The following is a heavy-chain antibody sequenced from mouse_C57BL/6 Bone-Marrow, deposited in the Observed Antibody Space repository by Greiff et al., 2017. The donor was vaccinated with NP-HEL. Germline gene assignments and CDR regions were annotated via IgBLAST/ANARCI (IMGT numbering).Heavy chain of an antibody. CDR1: GFTFSDYG. Sequence: EVKLVESGGGLVKPGGSLKLSCAASGFTFSDYGMHWVRQAPEKGLEWVAYISSGSSTIYYADTVKGRFTISRDNAKNTLFLQMTSLRSEDTAMYYCATSITTVVATGGYWGQGTTLTVSS. J-gene: IGHJ2*01. CDR2: ISSGSSTI. V-gene: IGHV5-17*01. CDR3: ATSITTVVATGGY. D-gene: IGHD1-1*01.